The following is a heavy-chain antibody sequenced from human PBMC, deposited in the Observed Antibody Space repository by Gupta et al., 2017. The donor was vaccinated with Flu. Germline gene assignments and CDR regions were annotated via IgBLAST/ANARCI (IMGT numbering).Heavy chain of an antibody. Sequence: QVQLVQSGAEVKRPGSSVKVSCKVSGSTFNNYGINWVRQAPGQGLEWMGGIIPVFGSVSSAQRFQDRVMITADESTSTAYMELSNLTSDDTAVYYCARAGIVFCGSDCYFDSWGQGTVVTVSS. CDR2: IIPVFGSV. D-gene: IGHD2-21*02. CDR1: GSTFNNYG. J-gene: IGHJ4*02. CDR3: ARAGIVFCGSDCYFDS. V-gene: IGHV1-69*01.